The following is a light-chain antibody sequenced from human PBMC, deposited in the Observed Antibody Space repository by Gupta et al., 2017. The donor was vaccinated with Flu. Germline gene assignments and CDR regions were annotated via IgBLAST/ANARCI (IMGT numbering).Light chain of an antibody. J-gene: IGKJ2*01. Sequence: PSPLSASAGEPVTITFRANQSISTYLNWYQQKPGKAPKLLIYARVRLQTGVPPRFSGSGSKTEFTLTINTLQPEELATYYCHQSYSIPRTLGQGTSVEIK. CDR3: HQSYSIPRT. CDR2: ARV. CDR1: QSISTY. V-gene: IGKV1-39*01.